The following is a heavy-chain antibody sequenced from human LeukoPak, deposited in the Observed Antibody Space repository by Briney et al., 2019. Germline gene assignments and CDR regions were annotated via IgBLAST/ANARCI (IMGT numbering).Heavy chain of an antibody. J-gene: IGHJ4*02. CDR2: IYHSGST. Sequence: SETLSLTCAVSGGSISSSNWWSWIRQPPGKGLEWIGEIYHSGSTNYNPSLKSRVTISVDKSKTQFSLKLSSVTAADTAVYYCARLHYDSSGYYAGFDYWGQGTLVTVSS. CDR1: GGSISSSNW. CDR3: ARLHYDSSGYYAGFDY. D-gene: IGHD3-22*01. V-gene: IGHV4-4*02.